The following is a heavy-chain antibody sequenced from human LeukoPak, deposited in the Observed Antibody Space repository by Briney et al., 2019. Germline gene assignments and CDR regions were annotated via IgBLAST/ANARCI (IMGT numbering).Heavy chain of an antibody. J-gene: IGHJ4*02. V-gene: IGHV1-69*13. Sequence: SVKVSCKASGGTFSSYAISWVRQAPGQGLEWMGGITPIFGTANYAQKFQGRVTITADESTSTAYMELSSLRSEDTAVYYCARVHGGLGYCSGGSCYSDLDYWGQGTLVTVSS. CDR3: ARVHGGLGYCSGGSCYSDLDY. D-gene: IGHD2-15*01. CDR2: ITPIFGTA. CDR1: GGTFSSYA.